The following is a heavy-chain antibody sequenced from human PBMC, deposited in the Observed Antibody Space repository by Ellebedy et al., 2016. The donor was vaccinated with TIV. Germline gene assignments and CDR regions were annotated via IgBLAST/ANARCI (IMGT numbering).Heavy chain of an antibody. J-gene: IGHJ3*02. CDR2: VYFSGKT. CDR1: GGSISSGGYY. Sequence: SETLSLTCTVSGGSISSGGYYWGWIRQRPGQGLEWIGHVYFSGKTFYNPSLQSRIIISVDPTKNHFSLKLRSVTAADTAVYYCARGRTLEAFDIWGQGTLVTVSS. CDR3: ARGRTLEAFDI. V-gene: IGHV4-31*03. D-gene: IGHD1-1*01.